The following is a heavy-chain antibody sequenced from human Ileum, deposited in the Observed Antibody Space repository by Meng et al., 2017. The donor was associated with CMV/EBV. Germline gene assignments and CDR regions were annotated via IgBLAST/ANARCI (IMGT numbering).Heavy chain of an antibody. CDR3: AHRSGRLLIPAPFAA. J-gene: IGHJ5*02. V-gene: IGHV2-26*01. CDR1: DFSVNKTRMT. D-gene: IGHD3-10*01. CDR2: IFSSD. Sequence: QVTLKESGPLLIKPTETLPLTCTVTDFSVNKTRMTVTWIRQPPGKALEWPAHIFSSDMSVTNTVTISSDTSKREVVLTTTNMDPADTATYYCAHRSGRLLIPAPFAAWGQGTLVTVSS.